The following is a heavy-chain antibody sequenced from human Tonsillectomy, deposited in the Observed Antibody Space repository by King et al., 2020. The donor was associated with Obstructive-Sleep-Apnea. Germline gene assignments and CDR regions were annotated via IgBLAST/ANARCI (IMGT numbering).Heavy chain of an antibody. CDR3: ARDPVPMDGINFDS. CDR1: GGSLTDGTYY. V-gene: IGHV4-61*01. D-gene: IGHD1-1*01. CDR2: IHHTGTT. J-gene: IGHJ4*02. Sequence: QLQESGPGLVKPSETLSLTCTVSGGSLTDGTYYWKWIRQSPGRGLEWIGYIHHTGTTSYNPSLRSRVTMSMDTSKNQLSLEGTSVIATDTAIFYCARDPVPMDGINFDSWGQGTLVTVSS.